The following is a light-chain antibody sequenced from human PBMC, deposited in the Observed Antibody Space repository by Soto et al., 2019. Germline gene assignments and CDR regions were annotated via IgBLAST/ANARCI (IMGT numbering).Light chain of an antibody. CDR1: QSLVYSNGNTY. CDR2: EVS. CDR3: MQVTFWPFT. J-gene: IGKJ3*01. V-gene: IGKV2-30*01. Sequence: DVVMTQSPLSLPVTLGQPASISCRSSQSLVYSNGNTYLNWFHQRPGQSPRRLIYEVSNRDSGVPDRFSGSGSGTDFTLKISSVEAEDVGIYYCMQVTFWPFTFGPGTKVDVK.